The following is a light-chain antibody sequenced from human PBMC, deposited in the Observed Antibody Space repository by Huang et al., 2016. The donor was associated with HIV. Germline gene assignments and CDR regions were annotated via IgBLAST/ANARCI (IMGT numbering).Light chain of an antibody. CDR1: QSLNNY. CDR2: SAS. V-gene: IGKV1-39*01. Sequence: DLQMTQSPSSLSASVGDRVTITCRASQSLNNYLNWYQQKPGKAPNLLIYSASTLQSGVPPRLIGGFSETVFTLNISNLQPEDYATYYCQQTFSVPLTFGGGTKVEIK. J-gene: IGKJ4*01. CDR3: QQTFSVPLT.